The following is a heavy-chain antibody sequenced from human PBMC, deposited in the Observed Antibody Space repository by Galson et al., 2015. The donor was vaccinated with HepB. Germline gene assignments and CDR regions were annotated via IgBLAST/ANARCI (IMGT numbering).Heavy chain of an antibody. D-gene: IGHD1-1*01. CDR3: ARGHPRGSTPGSNSDYYYYGMDV. CDR1: GFTFSSYG. J-gene: IGHJ6*02. Sequence: SLRLSCAASGFTFSSYGMHWVRQAPGKGLEWVAVIWYDGSNKYYADSVKGRFTISRDNSKNALYLQMNSLRAEDTAVYYCARGHPRGSTPGSNSDYYYYGMDVWGQGTTVTVSS. V-gene: IGHV3-33*08. CDR2: IWYDGSNK.